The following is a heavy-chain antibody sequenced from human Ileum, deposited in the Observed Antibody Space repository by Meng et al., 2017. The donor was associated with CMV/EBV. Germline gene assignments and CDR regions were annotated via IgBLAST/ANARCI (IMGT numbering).Heavy chain of an antibody. J-gene: IGHJ4*02. CDR3: TRGAGEHTAKFDY. Sequence: QVQLLQSVSDLKEPGASVKVSCKTSGYTFFDYGINWVRQAPGQRLEWMGWINVYSGNPTYAQDFTGRFVFSLDTFVSTAYLQINSLRAEDTAVYYCTRGAGEHTAKFDYWGQGTLVTVSS. V-gene: IGHV7-4-1*02. D-gene: IGHD5-18*01. CDR1: GYTFFDYG. CDR2: INVYSGNP.